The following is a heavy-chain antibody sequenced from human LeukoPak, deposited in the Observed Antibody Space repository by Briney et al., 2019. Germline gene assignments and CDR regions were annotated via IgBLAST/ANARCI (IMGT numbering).Heavy chain of an antibody. CDR3: ARDVIVGHAFDI. J-gene: IGHJ3*02. Sequence: ASVKVSCKASGYTFTSYYMHWVRQAPGQGLEWMGIINPSGGSTSYAQKFQGRVTMTRDTSTSTVYMELSSLRSEDTDVYYCARDVIVGHAFDIWGQGTMVTVSS. V-gene: IGHV1-46*01. CDR2: INPSGGST. CDR1: GYTFTSYY. D-gene: IGHD2/OR15-2a*01.